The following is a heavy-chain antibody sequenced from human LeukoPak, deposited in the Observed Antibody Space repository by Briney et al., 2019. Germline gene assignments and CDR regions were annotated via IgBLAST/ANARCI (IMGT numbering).Heavy chain of an antibody. D-gene: IGHD6-19*01. J-gene: IGHJ4*02. CDR3: AKDAQARLWLPRCSFDS. V-gene: IGHV3-23*01. Sequence: GGSLRLSCVASGFTFSSFALDWVRQAPGRGLEWISVVSRTGSTKYYADSVKGRFTISRDNSKNTLYLQMDSLRANDTAVYFCAKDAQARLWLPRCSFDSWGRGTLVTVSS. CDR1: GFTFSSFA. CDR2: VSRTGSTK.